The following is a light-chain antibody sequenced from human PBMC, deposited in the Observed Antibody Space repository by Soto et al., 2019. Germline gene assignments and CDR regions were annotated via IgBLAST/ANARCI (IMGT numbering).Light chain of an antibody. J-gene: IGKJ3*01. CDR2: ATS. CDR1: QGISNW. Sequence: DIQLTQSPSFVSASVGDRVTITCRASQGISNWLAWYQQKPGKAPKLLIYATSNLQGGVPSRFSGSGSGTDFTLTIGSLQPEDSATYYCQQSSSFPLTFGPGTKVDIK. CDR3: QQSSSFPLT. V-gene: IGKV1-12*01.